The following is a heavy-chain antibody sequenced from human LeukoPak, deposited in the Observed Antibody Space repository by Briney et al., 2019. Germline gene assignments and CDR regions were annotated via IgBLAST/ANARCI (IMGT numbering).Heavy chain of an antibody. CDR2: IYYSGST. Sequence: PSETLSLTCSVSDGSISSYYWSWIRQPPGKGLEWIGYIYYSGSTNYNPSLKSRVTISVDTSKNQFSLKLSSVTAADTAVYYCARSYCSSTSCPPDYWGQGTLVTVSS. CDR3: ARSYCSSTSCPPDY. J-gene: IGHJ4*02. CDR1: DGSISSYY. V-gene: IGHV4-59*08. D-gene: IGHD2-2*01.